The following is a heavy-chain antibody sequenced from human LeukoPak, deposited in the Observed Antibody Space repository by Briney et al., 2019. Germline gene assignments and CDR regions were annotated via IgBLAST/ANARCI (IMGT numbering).Heavy chain of an antibody. D-gene: IGHD3-3*01. J-gene: IGHJ3*02. CDR3: AKGPRFLEWLTQGNDAFDI. CDR1: GFTFSSYA. Sequence: PGGSLRLSRAASGFTFSSYAMSWVRQAPGKGLEWVSAISGSGGSTYYADSVKGRFTISRDNSKNTLYLQMNSLRAEDTAVYYCAKGPRFLEWLTQGNDAFDIWGQGTMVTVSS. CDR2: ISGSGGST. V-gene: IGHV3-23*01.